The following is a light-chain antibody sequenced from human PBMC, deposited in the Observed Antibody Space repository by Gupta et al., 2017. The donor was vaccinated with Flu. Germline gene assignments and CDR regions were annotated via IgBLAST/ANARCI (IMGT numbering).Light chain of an antibody. CDR2: KAS. Sequence: DIQMTQSPSTLSASVGDRVTIACRASQSINTWLAWYQQKPGKAPKLLIYKASNLESGVPSRFSGRGSGTEFTLTISSLQPDDFATYYCHQDDGFSQTFGQGTKVEIK. CDR3: HQDDGFSQT. V-gene: IGKV1-5*03. CDR1: QSINTW. J-gene: IGKJ1*01.